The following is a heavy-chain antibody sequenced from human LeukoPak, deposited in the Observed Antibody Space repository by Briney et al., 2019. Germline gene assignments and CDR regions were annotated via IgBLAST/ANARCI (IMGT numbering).Heavy chain of an antibody. Sequence: ASVKVSCKASGYTSTSYAMHWVRQAPGQRLEWMGWINAGNGNAKYSQKFQGRVTITRDTSASTAYMELSSLRSEDTAVYYCARDTAMAKGDYWGQGTLVTVSS. CDR3: ARDTAMAKGDY. CDR1: GYTSTSYA. J-gene: IGHJ4*02. V-gene: IGHV1-3*01. D-gene: IGHD5-18*01. CDR2: INAGNGNA.